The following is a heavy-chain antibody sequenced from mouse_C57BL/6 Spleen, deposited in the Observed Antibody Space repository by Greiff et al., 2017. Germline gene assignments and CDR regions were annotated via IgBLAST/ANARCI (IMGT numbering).Heavy chain of an antibody. J-gene: IGHJ2*01. CDR2: IYPGDGDT. D-gene: IGHD3-2*02. CDR1: GYAFRSSW. V-gene: IGHV1-82*01. Sequence: QVQLQPSGPELVKPGASVKISCKASGYAFRSSWMNWVKQRPGTGLEWIGRIYPGDGDTNYNGKFKGKATLTADKSSSTAYMQLSSLTSEDSAVYFCARWETAQAFDYWGQGTTLTVSS. CDR3: ARWETAQAFDY.